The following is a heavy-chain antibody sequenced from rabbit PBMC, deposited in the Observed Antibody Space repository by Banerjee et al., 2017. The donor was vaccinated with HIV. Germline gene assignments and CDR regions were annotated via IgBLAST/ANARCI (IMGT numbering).Heavy chain of an antibody. CDR2: IYTSSDTT. Sequence: QQQLEESGGGLVKPGGTLTLTCKASGIDFSGDYYYMCWVRQAPGKGLELIACIYTSSDTTWDASWVKGRFTISRSTSLNTVTLQMTSMTAADTATYFCARFISGVAVYGYADLWGPGTLVTVS. J-gene: IGHJ4*01. CDR1: GIDFSGDYYY. CDR3: ARFISGVAVYGYADL. V-gene: IGHV1S43*01. D-gene: IGHD6-1*01.